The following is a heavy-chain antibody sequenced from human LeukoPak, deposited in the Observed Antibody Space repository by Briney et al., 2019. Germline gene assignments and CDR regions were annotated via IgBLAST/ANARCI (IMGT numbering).Heavy chain of an antibody. CDR1: SGSISSYY. J-gene: IGHJ4*02. V-gene: IGHV4-59*01. D-gene: IGHD5-24*01. CDR3: ARGRGGYNFDY. Sequence: SETLSLTCTVSSGSISSYYWSWIRQPPGKGLEWIGYIYYSGSTNYNPSLKSRVTISLDTSKNQFSLKLGSVTVADTAVYFCARGRGGYNFDYWGQGTLVTVSS. CDR2: IYYSGST.